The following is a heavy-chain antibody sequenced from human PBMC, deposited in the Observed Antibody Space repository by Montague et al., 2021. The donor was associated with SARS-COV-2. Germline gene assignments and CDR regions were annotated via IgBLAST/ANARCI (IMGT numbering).Heavy chain of an antibody. D-gene: IGHD5-18*01. CDR3: ARREYRYGLGD. J-gene: IGHJ4*02. CDR1: GGPISGSSDY. CDR2: VDDSGNT. Sequence: SETLSLTCTVTGGPISGSSDYWVWIRQSPGKGLEWIASVDDSGNTYYSPSLKSRLTISVYTSKNQFSLKLNSVTAAATALYYCARREYRYGLGDWGQGTLVTVSS. V-gene: IGHV4-39*01.